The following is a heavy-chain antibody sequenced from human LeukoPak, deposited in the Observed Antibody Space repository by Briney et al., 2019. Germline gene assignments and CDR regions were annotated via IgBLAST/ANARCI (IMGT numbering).Heavy chain of an antibody. V-gene: IGHV4-59*01. D-gene: IGHD3-22*01. J-gene: IGHJ6*03. CDR1: GGSISSYY. Sequence: SETLSLTCTVSGGSISSYYWSWIRQPPGKGLEWIGYIYYSGSTNYNPSLKSRATISVDTSKNQFSLKLSSVTAADTAVYYCARMNYYDSSGYSYYYYYYMDVWGKGTTVTISS. CDR3: ARMNYYDSSGYSYYYYYYMDV. CDR2: IYYSGST.